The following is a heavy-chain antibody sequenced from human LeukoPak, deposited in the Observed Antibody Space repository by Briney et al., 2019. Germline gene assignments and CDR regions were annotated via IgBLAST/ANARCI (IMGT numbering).Heavy chain of an antibody. D-gene: IGHD3-10*01. CDR2: INHSGST. CDR3: ARDQDYGSGSYYNGGAFDI. V-gene: IGHV4-34*01. CDR1: GGSFSGYY. J-gene: IGHJ3*02. Sequence: PPETLSLTCAVYGGSFSGYYWSWIRQPPGKGREWIGEINHSGSTNYNPSLKRRVTISVDTSKNQFSLKPSSVTAADPAVYYCARDQDYGSGSYYNGGAFDIWGQGTMVTVSS.